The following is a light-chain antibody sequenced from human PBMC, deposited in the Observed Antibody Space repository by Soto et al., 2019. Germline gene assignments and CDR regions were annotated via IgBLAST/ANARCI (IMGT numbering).Light chain of an antibody. CDR2: AVT. CDR3: TSHSASSPVV. CDR1: SSDIGLNNY. J-gene: IGLJ2*01. Sequence: QSAPTQPASVSGSPGPSITISCTGTSSDIGLNNYVSWYQQHPGKAPALIIDAVTYRPSGVSCRFSGSKSGDTASLTISGIRTEDKADYYCTSHSASSPVVFGGGTKVTVL. V-gene: IGLV2-14*03.